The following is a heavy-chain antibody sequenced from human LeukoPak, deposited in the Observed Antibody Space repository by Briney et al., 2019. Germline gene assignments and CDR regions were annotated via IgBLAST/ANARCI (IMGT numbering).Heavy chain of an antibody. CDR1: GFTFNNAW. CDR2: IKSKTDDETT. J-gene: IGHJ4*02. D-gene: IGHD1-1*01. CDR3: ARDHNYAFDN. V-gene: IGHV3-15*01. Sequence: GGSLRLSCAASGFTFNNAWMSWVRQAPGKGLEWVGRIKSKTDDETTDYAAPVKGRFTISRDDSENTLYLQMNSLRVEDTAVYYCARDHNYAFDNWGQGTLVTVSS.